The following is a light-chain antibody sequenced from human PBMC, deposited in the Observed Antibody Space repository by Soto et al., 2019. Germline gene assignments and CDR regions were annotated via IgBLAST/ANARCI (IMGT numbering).Light chain of an antibody. CDR1: SSDVGGYNY. V-gene: IGLV2-14*01. Sequence: QPVLTQPASVSGSPGQSITISCTGTSSDVGGYNYVSWYQQHPGKAPKLIIYAVSKRPSGVSNRFSGSKSGNTASLTISGLQAEDEADYYCSSYTSYSPYVFGTGTKLTVL. CDR3: SSYTSYSPYV. CDR2: AVS. J-gene: IGLJ1*01.